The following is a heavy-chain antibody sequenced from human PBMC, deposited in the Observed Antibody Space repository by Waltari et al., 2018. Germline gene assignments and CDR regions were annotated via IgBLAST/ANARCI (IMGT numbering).Heavy chain of an antibody. CDR2: SYPGDSVT. CDR3: ARHVGGVGATRGVDY. J-gene: IGHJ4*02. D-gene: IGHD1-26*01. Sequence: EVQLVQSGAEVKKPGESLKISCKGSGYSFTSYWIGWVRQMPGKGLEWMGISYPGDSVTRYVPSFQGQVTISADKSISTAYLQWSSLKAADTAMYYCARHVGGVGATRGVDYWGQGTLVTVSS. CDR1: GYSFTSYW. V-gene: IGHV5-51*01.